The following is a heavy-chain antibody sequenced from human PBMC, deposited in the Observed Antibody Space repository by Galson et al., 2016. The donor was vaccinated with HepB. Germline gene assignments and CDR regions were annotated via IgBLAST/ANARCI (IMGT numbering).Heavy chain of an antibody. V-gene: IGHV3-11*01. CDR3: ARDAYPFP. Sequence: SLRLSCAASGFTFKDYYMTWIRQAPGKGLEWVSYISPSGDTIYYGDSVKGRFTLSRDNARNSLYLQMNSLRAEDTAVYFCARDAYPFPWGQGTLVTVSS. J-gene: IGHJ5*02. CDR1: GFTFKDYY. CDR2: ISPSGDTI.